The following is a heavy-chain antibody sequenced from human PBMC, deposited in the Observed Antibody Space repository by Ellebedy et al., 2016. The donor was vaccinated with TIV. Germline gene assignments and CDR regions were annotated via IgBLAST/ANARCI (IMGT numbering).Heavy chain of an antibody. CDR3: ARDLGRYGMDV. CDR1: GGSINSYY. J-gene: IGHJ6*02. V-gene: IGHV4-59*01. Sequence: SETLSLTCSVSGGSINSYYWTWIPQPPGQGLEWIGDIHHSGNTHIHPSLKSRVTLSLDTSKNQFSLDLSSVTAADTATYYCARDLGRYGMDVWGQGTTVTVSS. CDR2: IHHSGNT.